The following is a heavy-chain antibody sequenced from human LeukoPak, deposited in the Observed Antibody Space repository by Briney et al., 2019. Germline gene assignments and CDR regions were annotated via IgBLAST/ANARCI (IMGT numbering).Heavy chain of an antibody. V-gene: IGHV3-30-3*01. J-gene: IGHJ3*02. D-gene: IGHD2-2*03. CDR1: GFTFSSYA. CDR3: ARVDRTHDAFDI. CDR2: ISYDGSNK. Sequence: GGSLRLSCAASGFTFSSYATHWVRQAPGKGLEWVAVISYDGSNKYYADSVKGRFTISRDNSKNTLYLQMNSLRAEDTAVYYCARVDRTHDAFDIWGQGTMVTVSS.